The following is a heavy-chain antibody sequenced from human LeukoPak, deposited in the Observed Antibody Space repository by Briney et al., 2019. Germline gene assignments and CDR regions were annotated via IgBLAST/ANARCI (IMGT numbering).Heavy chain of an antibody. Sequence: SETLSLTCAVYGGSFSGYYWSWIRQPPGKGLEWIGEINHSGSTNYNPSLKSRVTISVDTSKNQFSLKLSSVTAADTAVYYCAIRPLYYDFWSRLPPGLGFDPWGQGTLVTVSS. D-gene: IGHD3-3*01. V-gene: IGHV4-34*01. J-gene: IGHJ5*02. CDR1: GGSFSGYY. CDR2: INHSGST. CDR3: AIRPLYYDFWSRLPPGLGFDP.